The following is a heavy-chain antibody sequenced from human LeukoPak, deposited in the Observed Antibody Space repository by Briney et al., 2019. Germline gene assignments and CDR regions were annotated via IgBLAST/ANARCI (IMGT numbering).Heavy chain of an antibody. V-gene: IGHV1-24*01. D-gene: IGHD5-12*01. Sequence: ASVKVSCKVSGYTLTELSMHWVRQAPGKGLEWMGGFDPEDGDTNYAQKFQGRVTMTDDTSTDTAYMELSSLRSEDTAVYYCATGGDQVRGLRLLGPRNYYYYGMDVWGQGTTVTVSS. CDR1: GYTLTELS. CDR3: ATGGDQVRGLRLLGPRNYYYYGMDV. CDR2: FDPEDGDT. J-gene: IGHJ6*02.